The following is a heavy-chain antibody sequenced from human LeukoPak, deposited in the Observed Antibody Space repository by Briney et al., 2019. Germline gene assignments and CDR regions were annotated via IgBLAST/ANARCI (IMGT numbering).Heavy chain of an antibody. Sequence: SGTLSLTCAVSGGSITSSNWWSWVRQSPGKGLEWIGEIYHSGNTKYNPSLKSRVTISVDKSKNQFSLKLSSVTAADTAVYYCTRGYDSSEDDALDIWGQGTMVTVSS. J-gene: IGHJ3*02. CDR2: IYHSGNT. V-gene: IGHV4-4*02. CDR1: GGSITSSNW. D-gene: IGHD3-22*01. CDR3: TRGYDSSEDDALDI.